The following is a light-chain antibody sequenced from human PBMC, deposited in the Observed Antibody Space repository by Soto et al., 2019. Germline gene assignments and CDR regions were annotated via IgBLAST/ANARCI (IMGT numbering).Light chain of an antibody. CDR1: QSISSW. V-gene: IGKV1-5*03. CDR2: KVS. CDR3: QQYDSYPRT. J-gene: IGKJ1*01. Sequence: DIQMTQSPSTLSASVRDRVTITSRASQSISSWLAWYQQKAGKAPKVLIYKVSRLESGVPSRFSGSGSGTEFTLTISSLQPDDFGTYYCQQYDSYPRTFGQGTRVEI.